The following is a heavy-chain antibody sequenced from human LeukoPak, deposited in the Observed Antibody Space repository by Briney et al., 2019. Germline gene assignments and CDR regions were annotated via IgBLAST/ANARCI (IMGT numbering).Heavy chain of an antibody. Sequence: SETLSLTCTVSGGSISSGSYYWSWIRQPAGKGLEWIGRIYTSGSTNYNPSLKSRVTISVDTSKNQFSLKLSSVTAADTAVYYCARDNRPYYYGSGSYSPYYYGMDVWGQGTTVTVSS. V-gene: IGHV4-61*02. D-gene: IGHD3-10*01. CDR2: IYTSGST. J-gene: IGHJ6*02. CDR3: ARDNRPYYYGSGSYSPYYYGMDV. CDR1: GGSISSGSYY.